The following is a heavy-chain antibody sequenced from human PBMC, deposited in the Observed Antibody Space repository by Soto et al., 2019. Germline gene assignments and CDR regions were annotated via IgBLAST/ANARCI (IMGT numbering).Heavy chain of an antibody. V-gene: IGHV4-61*01. CDR2: IYYSGST. J-gene: IGHJ6*02. CDR3: ARGSPGSSQQLVPLYYYYGMDV. Sequence: PSETLSLTCTVSGGSISSDSYYWSWIRQPPGKGLEWIGYIYYSGSTNYNPSLKSRVTISVDTSKNQFSLKLSSVTAADTAVYYCARGSPGSSQQLVPLYYYYGMDVWGQGTTVTVSS. D-gene: IGHD6-13*01. CDR1: GGSISSDSYY.